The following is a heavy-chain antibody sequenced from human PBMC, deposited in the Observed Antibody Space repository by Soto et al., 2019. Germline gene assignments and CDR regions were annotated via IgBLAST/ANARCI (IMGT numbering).Heavy chain of an antibody. CDR3: ARGRITIFGVVPDAFDI. CDR1: GGSISSGGYY. CDR2: IYYSGST. Sequence: SETLSLTCTVSGGSISSGGYYWSWIRQHPGKGLEWLGYIYYSGSTYYNPSLKSRVTISVDTSKNQFSLKLSSVTAADTAVYYCARGRITIFGVVPDAFDIWGQGTMVTVSS. J-gene: IGHJ3*02. D-gene: IGHD3-3*01. V-gene: IGHV4-31*03.